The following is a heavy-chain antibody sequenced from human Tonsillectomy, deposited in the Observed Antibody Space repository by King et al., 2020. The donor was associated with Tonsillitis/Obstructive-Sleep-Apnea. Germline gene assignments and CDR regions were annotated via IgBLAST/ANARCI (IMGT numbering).Heavy chain of an antibody. Sequence: VQLVESGGGLVQPGRSLRLSCAASGFTFDDYAMHWVRQAPGKGLEWVSGISWNSGNISYAASVKGRFTISRDNAKNSLYLQMNSLRPEDTALYYCAKAPGTIAVVPGAIRVEALNYYMDVWGKGTTVTVAS. CDR3: AKAPGTIAVVPGAIRVEALNYYMDV. V-gene: IGHV3-9*01. J-gene: IGHJ6*03. CDR1: GFTFDDYA. CDR2: ISWNSGNI. D-gene: IGHD2-2*01.